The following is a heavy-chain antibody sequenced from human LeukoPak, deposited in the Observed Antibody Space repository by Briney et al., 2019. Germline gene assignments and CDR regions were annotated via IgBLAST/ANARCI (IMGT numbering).Heavy chain of an antibody. J-gene: IGHJ4*02. D-gene: IGHD3-3*01. CDR2: ISAYNGNT. V-gene: IGHV1-18*01. Sequence: ASVKVSCKASGYTFTSYGISWVRQAPGQGLEWMGWISAYNGNTNYAQKLQGRVTMTTDTSTSTAYMELRSLRSDDTAVYYCAREEVDFWSGYSSRPFNYWGQGTLVTVSS. CDR1: GYTFTSYG. CDR3: AREEVDFWSGYSSRPFNY.